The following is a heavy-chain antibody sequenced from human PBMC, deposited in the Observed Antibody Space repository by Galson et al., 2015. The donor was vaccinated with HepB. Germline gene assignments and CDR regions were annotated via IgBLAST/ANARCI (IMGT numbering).Heavy chain of an antibody. J-gene: IGHJ4*02. CDR1: GDSVSSNSVT. Sequence: CAISGDSVSSNSVTWNWIRQSPSRGLEWLARTYYRSKWYNDYSVSVRSRITINADTSKNQFSLQLNSVTPDDTAVYYCARAAPGKDFDYWGQGILVTVSS. D-gene: IGHD6-25*01. CDR3: ARAAPGKDFDY. V-gene: IGHV6-1*01. CDR2: TYYRSKWYN.